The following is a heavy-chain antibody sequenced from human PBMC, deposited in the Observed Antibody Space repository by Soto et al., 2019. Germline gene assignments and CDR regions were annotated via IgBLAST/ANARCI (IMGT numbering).Heavy chain of an antibody. J-gene: IGHJ5*02. CDR3: ERDRGYRSGSFGS. V-gene: IGHV4-59*01. Sequence: SETLSLTCTVSGGSITSSYWSWIRRPPGKGLEWIAYIYDTGISGYTPSTSYNPSLKSRVTMSVDTSKSQFSLKLTSVTAADKAVYYCERDRGYRSGSFGSWGQGVLVTVSS. CDR2: IYDTGISGYTPST. CDR1: GGSITSSY. D-gene: IGHD5-18*01.